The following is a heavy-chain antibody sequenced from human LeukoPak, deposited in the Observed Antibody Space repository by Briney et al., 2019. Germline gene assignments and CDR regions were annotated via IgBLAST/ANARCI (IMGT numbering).Heavy chain of an antibody. D-gene: IGHD6-13*01. V-gene: IGHV6-1*01. Sequence: SQTLSLTCAISGDSVSSNSAAWNWIRQSPSRGLEWLGRTYYRSKWYNDYAVSVKSRITINPDTSKNQFSLQLNSVTPEDTAVYYCARDRRDSSSFNSTHYYYYGMDVWGQGTTVTVSS. CDR3: ARDRRDSSSFNSTHYYYYGMDV. J-gene: IGHJ6*02. CDR1: GDSVSSNSAA. CDR2: TYYRSKWYN.